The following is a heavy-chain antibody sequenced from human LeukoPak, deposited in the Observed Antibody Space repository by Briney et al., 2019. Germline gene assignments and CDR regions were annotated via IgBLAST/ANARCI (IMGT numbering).Heavy chain of an antibody. CDR2: IYHTGGST. D-gene: IGHD3-10*01. CDR1: GGSISSSNW. V-gene: IGHV4-4*02. J-gene: IGHJ5*02. Sequence: SETLSLTCAVSGGSISSSNWWSWVRQSPGKGLEWIGEIYHTGGSTNCNPSLKSRVTMFVDTSKNQFSLNLKSVTAADTAMYYCARDLSTYYYGSGSANWFDPWGQGTLVTVSS. CDR3: ARDLSTYYYGSGSANWFDP.